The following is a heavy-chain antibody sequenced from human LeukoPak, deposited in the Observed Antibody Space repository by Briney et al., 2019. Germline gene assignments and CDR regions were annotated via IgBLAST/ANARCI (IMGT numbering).Heavy chain of an antibody. CDR2: ISGSGGSI. Sequence: PGGSLRLSCAASGYTFSSYAMSWVRQAPGKGLEWVSAISGSGGSIYYADSVKGRFTISRDNSKSTLYLQMNSLRAEDTAVYYCAKDSNTVTTSFDYWGQGTLVTVSS. V-gene: IGHV3-23*01. CDR3: AKDSNTVTTSFDY. J-gene: IGHJ4*02. D-gene: IGHD4-11*01. CDR1: GYTFSSYA.